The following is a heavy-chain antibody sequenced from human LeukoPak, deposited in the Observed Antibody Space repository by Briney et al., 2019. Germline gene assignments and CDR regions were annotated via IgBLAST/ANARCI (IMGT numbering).Heavy chain of an antibody. V-gene: IGHV1-2*02. CDR3: ARTSYYYYGMDV. CDR1: GYTFTGYY. J-gene: IGHJ6*02. Sequence: ASVKVSCKASGYTFTGYYMHWVRQAPGQGLEWMGWINPNSGGTNYAQKFQGRVTMTSDTSISTAYMELSRLRSDDTAVYYCARTSYYYYGMDVWGQGTTVTVSS. CDR2: INPNSGGT.